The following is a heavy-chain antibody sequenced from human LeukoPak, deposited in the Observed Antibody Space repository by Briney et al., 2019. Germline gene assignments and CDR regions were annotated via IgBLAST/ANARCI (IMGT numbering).Heavy chain of an antibody. CDR1: GGSLSSYY. Sequence: SETLSLTCAVSGGSLSSYYWSWIRQPPGKGLEWIGYIYYSGSTNYNPSLKSRVAISVDTSKNQFSLKLSSVTAADTAVYYCARLPMGLISGSREAFDIWGQGTMVTVSS. D-gene: IGHD1-26*01. CDR3: ARLPMGLISGSREAFDI. CDR2: IYYSGST. V-gene: IGHV4-59*08. J-gene: IGHJ3*02.